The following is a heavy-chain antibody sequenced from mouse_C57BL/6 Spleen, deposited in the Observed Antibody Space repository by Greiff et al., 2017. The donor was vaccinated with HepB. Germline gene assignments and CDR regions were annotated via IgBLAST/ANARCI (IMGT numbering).Heavy chain of an antibody. Sequence: VQLQQSGAELARPGASVKLSCKASGYTFTSYGISWVKQRTGQGLEWIGEIYPRSGNTYYNEKFKGKATLTADKSSSTAYMELRSLTSEDSAVYFCARSSSDSSGYFDYWGQGTTLTVSS. J-gene: IGHJ2*01. D-gene: IGHD3-2*02. CDR2: IYPRSGNT. V-gene: IGHV1-81*01. CDR3: ARSSSDSSGYFDY. CDR1: GYTFTSYG.